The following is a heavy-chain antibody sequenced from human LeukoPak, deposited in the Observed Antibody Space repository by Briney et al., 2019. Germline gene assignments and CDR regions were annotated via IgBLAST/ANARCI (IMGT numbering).Heavy chain of an antibody. V-gene: IGHV3-23*01. J-gene: IGHJ1*01. CDR3: AKDPVVPAATPVFPH. CDR1: GFTFDDYA. CDR2: ISGSGGST. Sequence: GRSLRLSCAASGFTFDDYAMSWVRQAPGKGLEWVSTISGSGGSTYYADSVKGRFTISRDNSKNTLYLQMNSLRAEDTAVYYCAKDPVVPAATPVFPHWGQGTLVTVSS. D-gene: IGHD2-2*01.